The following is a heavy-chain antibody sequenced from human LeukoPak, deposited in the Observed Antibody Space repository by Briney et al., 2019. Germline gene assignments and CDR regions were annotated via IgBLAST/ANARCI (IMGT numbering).Heavy chain of an antibody. D-gene: IGHD6-19*01. Sequence: GGSLRLACAASGFTFSSYAMTWVRQAPGKGLEWVSAISGIGGSTSYADSVKGRFTISRDNSKNTLYLQMNSLRAEDTAVYYCAKMRQWLVTPFDYWGQGTLVTVSS. CDR1: GFTFSSYA. J-gene: IGHJ4*02. CDR2: ISGIGGST. CDR3: AKMRQWLVTPFDY. V-gene: IGHV3-23*01.